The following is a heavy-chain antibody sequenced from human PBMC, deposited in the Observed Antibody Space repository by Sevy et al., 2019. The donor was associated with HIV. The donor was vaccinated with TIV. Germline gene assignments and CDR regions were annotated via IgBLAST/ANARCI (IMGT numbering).Heavy chain of an antibody. V-gene: IGHV5-51*01. Sequence: GESLKISCKGSGYSFATNWIGWVRQMPGKGLEWMGIIYPGDSDTRHSPSFQGQVTISADKSISTAYLQWSSLKASDTAKYYCARLTSLVSDFDYWGQGTLVTVSS. CDR2: IYPGDSDT. D-gene: IGHD6-13*01. J-gene: IGHJ4*02. CDR3: ARLTSLVSDFDY. CDR1: GYSFATNW.